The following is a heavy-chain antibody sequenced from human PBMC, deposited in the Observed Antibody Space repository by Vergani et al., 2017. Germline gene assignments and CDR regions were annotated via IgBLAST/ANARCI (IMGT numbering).Heavy chain of an antibody. J-gene: IGHJ2*01. Sequence: QVQLQQWGAGLLKPSETLSLTCAVYGGSFSGYYWSWIRQPPGKGLEWIGEINHSGSTNYNPSLKSRVTISVDTSKNQFSLKLSSVTAADTAVYYCARQKSDFGVVIAYWYFDLWGRGTLVTVSS. CDR1: GGSFSGYY. D-gene: IGHD3-3*01. CDR3: ARQKSDFGVVIAYWYFDL. CDR2: INHSGST. V-gene: IGHV4-34*01.